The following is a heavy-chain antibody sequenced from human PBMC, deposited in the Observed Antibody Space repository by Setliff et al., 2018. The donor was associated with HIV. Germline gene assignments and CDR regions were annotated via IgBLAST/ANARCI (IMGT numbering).Heavy chain of an antibody. CDR1: GGSISSYY. V-gene: IGHV4-59*01. D-gene: IGHD3-22*01. Sequence: SETLSLTCTVSGGSISSYYWNWIRQPPGKGLEWIGYIYYSGVTNYNPSLKSRVTISVDTSKNQISLKLSSVTAADTAVYYCARARTPYYYDSSAYYFNYYYMDVWGKGTTVTVSS. CDR2: IYYSGVT. J-gene: IGHJ6*03. CDR3: ARARTPYYYDSSAYYFNYYYMDV.